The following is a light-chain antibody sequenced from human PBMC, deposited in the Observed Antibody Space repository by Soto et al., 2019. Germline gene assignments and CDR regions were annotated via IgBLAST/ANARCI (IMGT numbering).Light chain of an antibody. V-gene: IGKV4-1*01. CDR1: QSVLYSSNNKNY. J-gene: IGKJ2*01. Sequence: DIVMTQSPDSLAVSLGERATINCKSSQSVLYSSNNKNYLAWYQQRPGQPPQLRIYWASTRESGVPDRFSGSGSGTDFTLTIASLQAEDVAVYYCQQYESTPPTFGQGTKLEIK. CDR2: WAS. CDR3: QQYESTPPT.